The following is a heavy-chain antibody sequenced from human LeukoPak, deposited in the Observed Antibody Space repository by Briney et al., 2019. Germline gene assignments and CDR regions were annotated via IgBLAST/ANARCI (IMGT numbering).Heavy chain of an antibody. Sequence: SETLSLTCTVSGGSISSYYWSWIRQPPGKGLEWIGYIYYSGSTNYNPSLKSRVTISVDTSKNQFSLKLSSVTAADTAVYYCARVYDFWSGYYSINWFDPWGQGTLVTVS. V-gene: IGHV4-59*01. J-gene: IGHJ5*02. CDR2: IYYSGST. D-gene: IGHD3-3*01. CDR3: ARVYDFWSGYYSINWFDP. CDR1: GGSISSYY.